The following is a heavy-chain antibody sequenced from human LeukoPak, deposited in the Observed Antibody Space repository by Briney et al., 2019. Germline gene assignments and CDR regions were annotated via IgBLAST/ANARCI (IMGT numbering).Heavy chain of an antibody. CDR1: GGSISSYY. Sequence: SETLSLTCTVSGGSISSYYWSWIRQPPGKGLEWIGYIYYSGSTNYNPSLKSRVTISVDTSKNQFSLKLSSVTAADTAVYYCARDVTIFGVAAMDVWGKGTTVTVSS. V-gene: IGHV4-59*01. CDR3: ARDVTIFGVAAMDV. J-gene: IGHJ6*03. D-gene: IGHD3-3*01. CDR2: IYYSGST.